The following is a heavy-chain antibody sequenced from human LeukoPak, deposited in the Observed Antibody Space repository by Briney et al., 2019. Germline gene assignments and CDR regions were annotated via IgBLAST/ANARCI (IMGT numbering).Heavy chain of an antibody. V-gene: IGHV5-51*01. CDR1: GYSFTSYW. D-gene: IGHD6-19*01. J-gene: IGHJ3*02. Sequence: GESLKISFKGSGYSFTSYWIGWVRQRPGKGLEWMGMIYPGDSDTRYSPSFQGQVTISADKYNNTAYLQWSSLKASDTAMYYCARSSGSVSGWRYDAFDIWGQGTMVTVSS. CDR3: ARSSGSVSGWRYDAFDI. CDR2: IYPGDSDT.